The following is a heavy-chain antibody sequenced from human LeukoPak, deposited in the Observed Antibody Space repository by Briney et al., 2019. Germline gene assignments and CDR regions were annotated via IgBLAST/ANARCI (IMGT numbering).Heavy chain of an antibody. Sequence: SETLSLTCTVSGGSISSGDYYWSWIRQPPGKGLEWIGYIYYSGSTYYNPSLKSRVTISVDTSKNQFSLKLSSVTAAGTAVYYCARDLSYCSSTSCYIEAGGYFDYWGQGTLVTVSS. CDR2: IYYSGST. D-gene: IGHD2-2*02. CDR3: ARDLSYCSSTSCYIEAGGYFDY. V-gene: IGHV4-30-4*01. CDR1: GGSISSGDYY. J-gene: IGHJ4*02.